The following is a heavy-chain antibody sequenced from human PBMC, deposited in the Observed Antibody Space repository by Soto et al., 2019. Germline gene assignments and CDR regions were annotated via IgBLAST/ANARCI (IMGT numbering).Heavy chain of an antibody. D-gene: IGHD5-12*01. CDR1: GFTFTRYS. V-gene: IGHV3-21*06. J-gene: IGHJ4*02. CDR3: ARDYEDLTSKFDY. CDR2: ISSTTNYI. Sequence: GGSLRLSCAAPGFTFTRYSMNWVRQAPGKGLEWVSSISSTTNYIYYGDSMKGRFTISRDNAKNSLYLEMNSLRAEDTAVYYCARDYEDLTSKFDYWGQGTLVTVSS.